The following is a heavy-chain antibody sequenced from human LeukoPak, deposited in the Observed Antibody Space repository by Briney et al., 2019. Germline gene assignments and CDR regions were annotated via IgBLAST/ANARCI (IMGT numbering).Heavy chain of an antibody. D-gene: IGHD6-6*01. CDR2: IQPSGGVA. Sequence: ASVKVSCKASGYTFLNYWIHWVRQAPGQGLEWMGMIQPSGGVATYAKNFQGRVTMTRDTSTKTVYMEVRSLRAEDTAVYYCARDFFSSSSVHLGPVDYWGQGSLISVSS. CDR1: GYTFLNYW. CDR3: ARDFFSSSSVHLGPVDY. V-gene: IGHV1-46*01. J-gene: IGHJ4*01.